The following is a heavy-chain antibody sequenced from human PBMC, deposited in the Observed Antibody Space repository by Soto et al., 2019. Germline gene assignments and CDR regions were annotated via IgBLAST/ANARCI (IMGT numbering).Heavy chain of an antibody. J-gene: IGHJ4*02. Sequence: QVQLVQSGAEVKKPGSSVKVSCKASGGTFSSYAISWVRQAPGQGLEWMGGIIPIFGTANYAQKFQGRVTITADESTSTAYMELXSLRSEDTAVYYXARAQTHSGSYWDEEGLGYWGQGTLVTVSS. D-gene: IGHD1-26*01. CDR2: IIPIFGTA. V-gene: IGHV1-69*01. CDR3: ARAQTHSGSYWDEEGLGY. CDR1: GGTFSSYA.